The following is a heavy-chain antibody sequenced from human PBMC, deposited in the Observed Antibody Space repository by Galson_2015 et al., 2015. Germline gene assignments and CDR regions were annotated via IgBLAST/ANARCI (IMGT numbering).Heavy chain of an antibody. CDR1: GYTFTNYW. CDR2: IYPGDSDV. J-gene: IGHJ4*02. D-gene: IGHD2-8*02. Sequence: QSGAEVKKSGESLKISCRGSGYTFTNYWIAWVRQMPGKGLEWMGIIYPGDSDVKYSPSFQGQVTISADKSISTAYLQWSSLKASDTAMYYCARHRSTGWSHFDYWGQGTLVTVSS. CDR3: ARHRSTGWSHFDY. V-gene: IGHV5-51*01.